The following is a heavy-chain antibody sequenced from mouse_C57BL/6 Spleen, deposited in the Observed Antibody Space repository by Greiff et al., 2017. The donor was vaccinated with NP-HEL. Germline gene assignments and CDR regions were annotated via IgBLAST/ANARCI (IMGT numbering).Heavy chain of an antibody. Sequence: VQLQQSGAELVMPGASVKLSCKASGYTFTSYWMHWVKQRPGQGLEWIGEIDPSDSYTNYNQKFKGKSTLTVDKSSSTAYMQLSSLTSEDSAVYDCARRYYSNYGGAMDYWGQGTSVTVSS. V-gene: IGHV1-69*01. D-gene: IGHD2-5*01. CDR2: IDPSDSYT. CDR1: GYTFTSYW. J-gene: IGHJ4*01. CDR3: ARRYYSNYGGAMDY.